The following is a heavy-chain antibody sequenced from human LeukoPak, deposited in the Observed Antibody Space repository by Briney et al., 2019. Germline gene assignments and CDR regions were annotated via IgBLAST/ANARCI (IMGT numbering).Heavy chain of an antibody. D-gene: IGHD1-26*01. J-gene: IGHJ5*02. CDR3: ARVGEGVFDP. V-gene: IGHV4-59*01. CDR2: IYYSGST. CDR1: GGSISSYY. Sequence: PSETLSLTCTVSGGSISSYYWSWIRQPPGKGLEWIGYIYYSGSTNYNPSLKSRVTISVDTSKNQSSQKLSSVTAADTAVYYCARVGEGVFDPWGQGTLVTVSS.